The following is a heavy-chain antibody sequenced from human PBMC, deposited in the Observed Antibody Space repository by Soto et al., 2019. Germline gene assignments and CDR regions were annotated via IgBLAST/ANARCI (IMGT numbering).Heavy chain of an antibody. D-gene: IGHD2-2*01. CDR2: SSWNSGSI. CDR3: AKGGYRYCSSTSCYRAEYFQL. Sequence: GGSLRLSCAASGFTFDDYAMHWVRQAQGKGLEWVSGSSWNSGSIGYADSVKGRFPISRDNATNSLYLQMNSLRAEDTALYYCAKGGYRYCSSTSCYRAEYFQLWGQGTLVTVSS. CDR1: GFTFDDYA. J-gene: IGHJ1*01. V-gene: IGHV3-9*01.